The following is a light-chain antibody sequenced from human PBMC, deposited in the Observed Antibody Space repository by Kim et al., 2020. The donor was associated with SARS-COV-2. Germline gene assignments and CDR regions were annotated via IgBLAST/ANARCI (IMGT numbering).Light chain of an antibody. CDR3: QAYDSSLGGSL. J-gene: IGLJ3*02. V-gene: IGLV1-40*01. Sequence: QPVLTQPPSVSGAPGQRVTISCTGSSSNIGTRFDVNWYQQVPGTAPKLLIYGNNNRPSGVPGRFSGFKSGTSASLAITGLQPEDEADYYCQAYDSSLGGSLFGGGTKLTVL. CDR1: SSNIGTRFD. CDR2: GNN.